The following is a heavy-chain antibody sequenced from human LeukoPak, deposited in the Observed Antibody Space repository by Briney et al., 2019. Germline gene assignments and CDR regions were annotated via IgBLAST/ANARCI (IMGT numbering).Heavy chain of an antibody. V-gene: IGHV1-2*02. CDR1: GYTFTGYY. CDR3: ARGRRREYQLLYNWFNP. Sequence: ASVKVSRKASGYTFTGYYMHWVRQAPGQGLEWMGWINPNSGGTNYAQKFQGRVTMTRDTSISTAYMELSRLRSDDTAVYYCARGRRREYQLLYNWFNPWGQGTLVTVSS. D-gene: IGHD2-2*01. CDR2: INPNSGGT. J-gene: IGHJ5*02.